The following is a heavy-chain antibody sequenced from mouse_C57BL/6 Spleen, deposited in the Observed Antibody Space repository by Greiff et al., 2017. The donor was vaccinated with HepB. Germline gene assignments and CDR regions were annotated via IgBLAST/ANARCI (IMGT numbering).Heavy chain of an antibody. CDR2: ISSGSSTI. V-gene: IGHV5-17*01. CDR1: GFTFSDYG. Sequence: EVKVVESGGGLVKPGGSLKLSCAASGFTFSDYGMHWVRQAPEKGLEWVAYISSGSSTIYYADTVKGRFTISRDNAKNTLFLQMTSLRSEDTAMYYCAREDSKNYYGSSAWFAYWGQGTLVTVSA. J-gene: IGHJ3*01. D-gene: IGHD1-1*01. CDR3: AREDSKNYYGSSAWFAY.